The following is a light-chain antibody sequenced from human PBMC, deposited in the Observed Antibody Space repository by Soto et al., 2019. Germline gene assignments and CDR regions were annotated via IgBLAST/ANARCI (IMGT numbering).Light chain of an antibody. CDR1: SSDVGGYNY. J-gene: IGLJ1*01. CDR3: SSYTSSSTLYV. CDR2: EVS. Sequence: QSGLTQPASLSCSPGQSITISCTGTSSDVGGYNYVSWYQQHPGKAPKLMIYEVSNRPSGVSNRFSGSKSGNTASLTISGLQAEDEADYYCSSYTSSSTLYVFGTGTKVTVL. V-gene: IGLV2-14*01.